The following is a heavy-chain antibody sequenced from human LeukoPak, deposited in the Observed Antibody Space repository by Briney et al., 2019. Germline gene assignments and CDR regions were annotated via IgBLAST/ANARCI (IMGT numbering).Heavy chain of an antibody. Sequence: GGSLRLSCAASGFTFSSYSMNWVRQAPGKGLEWVSSISSSSSYIYYADSVKGRFTISRDNAKNSLYLQMNSLRAEDTAVYYCARDRGYDFWSGYPDAFDIWGQGTMVTVSS. CDR1: GFTFSSYS. V-gene: IGHV3-21*01. J-gene: IGHJ3*02. CDR3: ARDRGYDFWSGYPDAFDI. D-gene: IGHD3-3*01. CDR2: ISSSSSYI.